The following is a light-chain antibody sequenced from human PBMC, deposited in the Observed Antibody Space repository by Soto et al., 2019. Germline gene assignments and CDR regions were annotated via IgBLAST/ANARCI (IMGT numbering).Light chain of an antibody. CDR1: SSDVGAYNF. CDR2: DVS. Sequence: QSVLTQPSSVSGSPGLSIRISCTGSSSDVGAYNFVSWYQQPPDKAPKLMIFDVSKRPSGVSHRFSGSKSGNTASLTISGLQSEDEAEYYCGSYTTTSKDGFGTGTKVTVL. V-gene: IGLV2-14*03. CDR3: GSYTTTSKDG. J-gene: IGLJ1*01.